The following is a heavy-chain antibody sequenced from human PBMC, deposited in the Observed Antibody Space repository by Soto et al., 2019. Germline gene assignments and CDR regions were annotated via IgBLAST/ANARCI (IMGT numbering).Heavy chain of an antibody. CDR3: ARVRITMIVVVITTGDYYFDH. CDR1: GFTFSDYY. CDR2: ISSSGSTI. D-gene: IGHD3-22*01. J-gene: IGHJ4*02. V-gene: IGHV3-11*01. Sequence: QVQLVESGGGLVKPGGSLRLSCAASGFTFSDYYMSWIRQAPGKGLEWVSYISSSGSTIYYADSVKGRFTISRDNAKNSLYLQMNSLRAEDTAVYYCARVRITMIVVVITTGDYYFDHWGQGTLVTVSS.